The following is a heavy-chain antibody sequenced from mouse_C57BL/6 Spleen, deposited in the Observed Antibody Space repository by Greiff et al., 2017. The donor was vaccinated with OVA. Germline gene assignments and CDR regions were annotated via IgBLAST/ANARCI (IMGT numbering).Heavy chain of an antibody. CDR3: ARGGSKVATDAMDY. CDR2: IDPSDSYT. Sequence: QVQLQQPGAELVKPGASVKLSCKASGYTFTSYWMQWVKQRPGQGLEWIGEIDPSDSYTNYNQKFKGKATLTVDTSSSTAYMQLSSLTSEDSAVYYCARGGSKVATDAMDYWGQGTSVTVSS. V-gene: IGHV1-50*01. J-gene: IGHJ4*01. D-gene: IGHD1-1*01. CDR1: GYTFTSYW.